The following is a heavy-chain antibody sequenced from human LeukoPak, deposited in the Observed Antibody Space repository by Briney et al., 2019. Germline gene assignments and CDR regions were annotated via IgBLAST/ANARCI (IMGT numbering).Heavy chain of an antibody. CDR1: GGSISSGDYY. Sequence: SETLSLTCTVSGGSISSGDYYWSWIRQPPGKGLEWIGEINHSGSTNYNPSLKSRVTISVDTSKNQFSLKLSSVTAADTAVYYCARGQRDRYDFWSGYYRWGQGTLVTVSS. V-gene: IGHV4-39*07. CDR2: INHSGST. CDR3: ARGQRDRYDFWSGYYR. D-gene: IGHD3-3*01. J-gene: IGHJ4*02.